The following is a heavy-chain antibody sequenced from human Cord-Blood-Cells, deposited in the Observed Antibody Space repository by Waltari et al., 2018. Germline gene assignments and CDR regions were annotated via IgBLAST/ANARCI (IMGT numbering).Heavy chain of an antibody. J-gene: IGHJ6*02. CDR2: INHSGST. CDR1: GGSFSGYY. D-gene: IGHD2-2*01. V-gene: IGHV4-34*01. Sequence: QVQLQQWGAGLLKPSETLSLTCAVYGGSFSGYYWSWIRQPPGKGLEWIGEINHSGSTNYNPSPKSRVTISVDTSKNQFSLKLSSVTAADTAVYYCARGRVYCSSTSCYYYYGMDVCGQGTTVTVSS. CDR3: ARGRVYCSSTSCYYYYGMDV.